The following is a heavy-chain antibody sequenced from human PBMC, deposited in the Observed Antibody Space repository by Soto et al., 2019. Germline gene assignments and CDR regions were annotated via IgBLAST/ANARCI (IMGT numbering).Heavy chain of an antibody. J-gene: IGHJ2*01. CDR2: INSGSGNT. CDR1: GYTFTNYG. D-gene: IGHD6-19*01. V-gene: IGHV1-3*01. CDR3: ARSVYSSGWYHWYFDF. Sequence: QVQLVQSGAEVKKPGASVKVSCKASGYTFTNYGIHWVRQAPGQRLALMGWINSGSGNTKYSQKLQGRVTINRDTSARTAYMERRSLRSEDTAVYYCARSVYSSGWYHWYFDFWGRGTLVTVAS.